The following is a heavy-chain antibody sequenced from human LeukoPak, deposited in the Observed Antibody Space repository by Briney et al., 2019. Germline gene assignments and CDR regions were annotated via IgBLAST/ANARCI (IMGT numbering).Heavy chain of an antibody. J-gene: IGHJ4*02. Sequence: PGGSLRLSCAASGFTFSSFAMGWVRQAPGKGLVWVSRINSDGSSTSYADSVKGRFTISRDNAKNTLYLQMNSLRAEDTAVYYCAREEWMIAAAGYWGQGTLVTVSS. CDR3: AREEWMIAAAGY. V-gene: IGHV3-74*01. CDR1: GFTFSSFA. D-gene: IGHD6-13*01. CDR2: INSDGSST.